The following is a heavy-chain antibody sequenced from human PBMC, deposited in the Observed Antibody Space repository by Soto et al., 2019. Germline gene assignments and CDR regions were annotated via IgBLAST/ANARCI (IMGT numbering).Heavy chain of an antibody. CDR1: GYRFTSYG. CDR3: ARPMITFGGVIGDH. D-gene: IGHD3-16*02. J-gene: IGHJ4*02. CDR2: ISPYNGKT. V-gene: IGHV1-18*04. Sequence: QVQLVQSGAEVKKPGASVKVSCQTSGYRFTSYGVVWVRQAPGQGLEWMGWISPYNGKTNYAQKFQGRVRMTTDTSTTTASMELRSLKSDDTAVYFCARPMITFGGVIGDHWGQGTLVTVSS.